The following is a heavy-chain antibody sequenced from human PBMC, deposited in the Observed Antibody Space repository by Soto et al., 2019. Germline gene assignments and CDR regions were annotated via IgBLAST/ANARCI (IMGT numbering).Heavy chain of an antibody. CDR2: FIPIFGTA. J-gene: IGHJ4*02. Sequence: QVQLVQSGAEVKKPGSSVKVSCRAGRGSFSASGFSWVRQAPGQGLEWVGGFIPIFGTANYAQKFQDGVTMTADESTSTVYMELRGLRFEDTALYYCARSGYSYGPNMDWGQGTLVTVST. CDR3: ARSGYSYGPNMD. V-gene: IGHV1-69*01. CDR1: RGSFSASG. D-gene: IGHD5-18*01.